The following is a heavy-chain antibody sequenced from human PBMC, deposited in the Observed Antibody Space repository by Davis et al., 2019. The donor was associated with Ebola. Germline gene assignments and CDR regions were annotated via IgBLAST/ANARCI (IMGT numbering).Heavy chain of an antibody. V-gene: IGHV3-30*18. CDR2: VSFDGVLT. CDR3: AKEAGSSGGSFQSYFDF. Sequence: PGGSLRLSCAASGFSFTNPGMHWVRQAPGKALEWLAVVSFDGVLTHYVDSVKGRFTISRDNADTTLYLQMNSLSTEDTAVYYCAKEAGSSGGSFQSYFDFWGQGTLVTVSS. D-gene: IGHD3-22*01. CDR1: GFSFTNPG. J-gene: IGHJ4*02.